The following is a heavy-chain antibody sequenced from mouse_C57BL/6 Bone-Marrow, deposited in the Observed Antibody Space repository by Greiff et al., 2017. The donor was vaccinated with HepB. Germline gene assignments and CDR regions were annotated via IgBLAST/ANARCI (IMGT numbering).Heavy chain of an antibody. CDR1: GFTFSDAW. CDR2: IRNKANNHAT. Sequence: EVKVEESGGGLVQPGGSMKLSCAASGFTFSDAWMDWVRQSPEKGLEWVAEIRNKANNHATYYAESVKGRFTISRDDSKSSVYLQMNSLRAEDTGIYYCTRTTIVTRYAMDYWGQGTSVTVSS. D-gene: IGHD2-5*01. V-gene: IGHV6-6*01. CDR3: TRTTIVTRYAMDY. J-gene: IGHJ4*01.